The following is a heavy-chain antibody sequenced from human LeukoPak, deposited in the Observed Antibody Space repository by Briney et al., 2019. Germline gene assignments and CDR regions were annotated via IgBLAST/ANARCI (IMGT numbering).Heavy chain of an antibody. J-gene: IGHJ4*02. CDR1: GFTFSKYA. Sequence: GGSLRLSCAASGFTFSKYAMSWVRQAPGKGLEWVSAISGSGGSTYYADSVKGRFTISRDNSKNTLYLQMNSLRAEDTAVYYCARGRDYDFWSGYYYFDSWGQGTLVTVSS. CDR3: ARGRDYDFWSGYYYFDS. V-gene: IGHV3-23*01. D-gene: IGHD3-3*01. CDR2: ISGSGGST.